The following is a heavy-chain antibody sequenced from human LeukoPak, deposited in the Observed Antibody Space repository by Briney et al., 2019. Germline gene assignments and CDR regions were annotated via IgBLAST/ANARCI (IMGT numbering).Heavy chain of an antibody. Sequence: GRSLRLSCAASGFTFSSYAIHWVRQAPGKGLEWVAVIWYDGSNKYYADSVKGRFTISRDNSKNTLYLQMNSLRAEDTAVYYCARDLAYYYDSSGYYSPGDIWGQGTMVTVSS. V-gene: IGHV3-33*08. CDR3: ARDLAYYYDSSGYYSPGDI. CDR1: GFTFSSYA. J-gene: IGHJ3*02. D-gene: IGHD3-22*01. CDR2: IWYDGSNK.